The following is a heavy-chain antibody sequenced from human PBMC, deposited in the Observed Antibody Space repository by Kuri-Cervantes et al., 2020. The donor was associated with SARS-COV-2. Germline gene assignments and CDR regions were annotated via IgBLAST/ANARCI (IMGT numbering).Heavy chain of an antibody. J-gene: IGHJ4*02. D-gene: IGHD6-19*01. CDR3: AKGGLDSGWGY. CDR2: ISFDGSKR. CDR1: DYTFTNYG. Sequence: GGSLRLSCAASDYTFTNYGMHWVRQAPGKGLEWVAVISFDGSKRYFGDSVKGRFTISRDNSNNTLYLQMNSLRPEDMAVYYCAKGGLDSGWGYWGQGTLVTVSS. V-gene: IGHV3-30*18.